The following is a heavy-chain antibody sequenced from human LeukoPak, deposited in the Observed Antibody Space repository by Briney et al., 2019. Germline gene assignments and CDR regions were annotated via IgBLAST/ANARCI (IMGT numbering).Heavy chain of an antibody. CDR2: ISYDGSNK. V-gene: IGHV3-30*03. D-gene: IGHD6-6*01. Sequence: GGSLRLSCEASGFIFSSYSMHWVRQAPGKGLEWVAVISYDGSNKYYADSVKGRFTISRDNSKNTLYLQMNSLRAEDTAVYYCARGPSIAAVIDYWGQGTLVTVSS. J-gene: IGHJ4*02. CDR1: GFIFSSYS. CDR3: ARGPSIAAVIDY.